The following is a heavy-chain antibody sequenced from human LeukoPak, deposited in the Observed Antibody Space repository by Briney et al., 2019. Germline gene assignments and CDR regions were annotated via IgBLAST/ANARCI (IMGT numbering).Heavy chain of an antibody. CDR1: GGSISSYY. CDR3: ARAAGQQLGIWVNAFDI. D-gene: IGHD6-13*01. CDR2: IYYSGST. J-gene: IGHJ3*02. Sequence: KPSETLSLTCTVSGGSISSYYWSWIRQPPGKGLEWIGYIYYSGSTNYNPSLKSRVTISVDTSKNQFSLKLSSVTAADTAVYYCARAAGQQLGIWVNAFDIWGQGTMVTVSS. V-gene: IGHV4-59*01.